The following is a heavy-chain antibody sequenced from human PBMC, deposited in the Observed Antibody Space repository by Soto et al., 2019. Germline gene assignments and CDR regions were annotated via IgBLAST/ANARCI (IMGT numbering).Heavy chain of an antibody. V-gene: IGHV3-30*18. D-gene: IGHD4-17*01. Sequence: QVQLVESRGGVVQPGRSLRLSCAASGFTFSSYGMHWVRQAPGKGLEWVAVISYDGSNKYYADSVKGRFTISRDNSKNTLYLQMNSLRAEDTAVYYCAKDPGTVTYFDYWGQGTLVTVSS. CDR3: AKDPGTVTYFDY. J-gene: IGHJ4*02. CDR2: ISYDGSNK. CDR1: GFTFSSYG.